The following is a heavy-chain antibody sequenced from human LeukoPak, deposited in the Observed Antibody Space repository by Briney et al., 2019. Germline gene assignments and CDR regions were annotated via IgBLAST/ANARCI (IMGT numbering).Heavy chain of an antibody. V-gene: IGHV3-23*01. Sequence: GGSLRLSCEASQFTFSRFAMSWIRQAPGTGLEWVSTLSGSGTATYYADSVKGRFTTSRDNSKDTLYLQMDNLRADDTAVYYCAKHLGSHSFLFYYMGVWGTGTSVIVSS. D-gene: IGHD2-21*01. CDR2: LSGSGTAT. J-gene: IGHJ6*03. CDR3: AKHLGSHSFLFYYMGV. CDR1: QFTFSRFA.